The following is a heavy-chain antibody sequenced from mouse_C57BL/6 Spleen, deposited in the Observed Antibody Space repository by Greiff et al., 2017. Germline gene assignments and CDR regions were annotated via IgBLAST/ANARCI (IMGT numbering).Heavy chain of an antibody. J-gene: IGHJ2*01. Sequence: EVQRVESGAELVRPGASVKLSCTASGFNIKDDYMHWVKQRPEQGLEWIGWIDPENGDTEYASKFQGKATITADTSSNTAYLQLSSLTSEDTAVYYCTYYSIYFDYWGQGTTLTVSS. CDR1: GFNIKDDY. CDR2: IDPENGDT. CDR3: TYYSIYFDY. V-gene: IGHV14-4*01. D-gene: IGHD2-5*01.